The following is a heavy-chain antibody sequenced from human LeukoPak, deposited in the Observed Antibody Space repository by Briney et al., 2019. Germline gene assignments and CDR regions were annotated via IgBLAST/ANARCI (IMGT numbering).Heavy chain of an antibody. CDR2: IYYSGST. CDR1: GGSISSYY. D-gene: IGHD5-12*01. J-gene: IGHJ5*02. CDR3: ARGLYGGYGPLAP. V-gene: IGHV4-59*01. Sequence: PSETLSLTCTVSGGSISSYYWSWIRQPPGKGLEWIGYIYYSGSTNYNPSLKSRVTISVDTSKNQFSLKLSSVTAADTAVYYCARGLYGGYGPLAPWGQGTLVTVSS.